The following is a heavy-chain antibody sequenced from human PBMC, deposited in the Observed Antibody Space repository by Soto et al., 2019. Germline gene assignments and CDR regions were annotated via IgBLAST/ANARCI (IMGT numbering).Heavy chain of an antibody. CDR2: ISYDGSNQ. J-gene: IGHJ4*02. V-gene: IGHV3-30-3*01. D-gene: IGHD3-22*01. CDR1: GFTFSNYA. CDR3: ARDRVHYYDISGYDNFDY. Sequence: QVQLVESGGGVVQPGRSLRVSCAASGFTFSNYAMHWVRQAPGKGLEWVAVISYDGSNQFYADSVKGRFTISRDSSKSTQYLQMNNLSDEDTAVYFCARDRVHYYDISGYDNFDYWGQGTLVTVSS.